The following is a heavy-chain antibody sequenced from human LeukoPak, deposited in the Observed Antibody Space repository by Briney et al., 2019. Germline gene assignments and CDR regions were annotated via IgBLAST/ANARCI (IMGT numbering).Heavy chain of an antibody. J-gene: IGHJ5*02. Sequence: GGSLGLSCAASGFTFSSYAMSWVRQAPGKGLEWVSSISSSSSYIYYADSVKGRFTISRDNAKNSLYLQMNSLRAEDTAVYYCARGRWFDPWGQGTLVTVSS. CDR2: ISSSSSYI. V-gene: IGHV3-21*01. CDR3: ARGRWFDP. CDR1: GFTFSSYA.